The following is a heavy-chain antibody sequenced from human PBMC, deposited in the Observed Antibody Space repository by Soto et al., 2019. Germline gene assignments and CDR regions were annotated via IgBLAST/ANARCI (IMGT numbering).Heavy chain of an antibody. CDR2: ITRSGST. CDR1: GFTLNNYA. J-gene: IGHJ4*02. D-gene: IGHD6-19*01. CDR3: ARDVPRSGWAFDC. Sequence: GGSLRLACAASGFTLNNYAMSWVRQAPGKGLEYVSAITRSGSTYYANSVKGRFTISRDNSKDTLYLQMNSLRAEDTAIYYCARDVPRSGWAFDCWGEGA. V-gene: IGHV3-23*01.